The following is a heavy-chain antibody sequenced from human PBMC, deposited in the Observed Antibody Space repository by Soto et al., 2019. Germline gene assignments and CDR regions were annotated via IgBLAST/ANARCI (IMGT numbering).Heavy chain of an antibody. J-gene: IGHJ3*02. CDR3: ARQVTGLMGYAYDI. CDR2: MYFGGSF. CDR1: GPTVSNGY. V-gene: IGHV4-59*08. D-gene: IGHD2-8*02. Sequence: PSEPLSRTCNVSGPTVSNGYCSSIRQPPGKGLEWIGFMYFGGSFNYNPSLTSRATISVETSKNQFSLKLNSVAAADTAIYYCARQVTGLMGYAYDIWGQGT.